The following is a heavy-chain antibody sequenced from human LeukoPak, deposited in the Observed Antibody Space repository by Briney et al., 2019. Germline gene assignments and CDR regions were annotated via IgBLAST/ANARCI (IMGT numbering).Heavy chain of an antibody. CDR2: ISGDNSTA. D-gene: IGHD5-18*01. CDR1: GFTFSDYY. J-gene: IGHJ3*02. V-gene: IGHV3-11*01. Sequence: PGGSLRLSCVVSGFTFSDYYMSWIRQAPGKGLEWVSYISGDNSTAYYADSVKGRFTVSRDNAKDSLYLQMNSLRADDTAVYYCARVHSYGFNDAFDIWGQGTMVTVSS. CDR3: ARVHSYGFNDAFDI.